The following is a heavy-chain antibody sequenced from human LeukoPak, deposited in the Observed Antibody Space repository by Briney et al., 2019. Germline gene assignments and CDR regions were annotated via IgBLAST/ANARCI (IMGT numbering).Heavy chain of an antibody. Sequence: GGSLRLSCAASAFTFSSYSMNWVRQAPGKGLEWVSYISSSGSTTYYADSVKGRFTVSRDNAKNSLYLQMNSLRAEDTAVYYCASYCSTTSCYAVDYWGQGTLVTVSS. V-gene: IGHV3-48*01. J-gene: IGHJ4*02. CDR3: ASYCSTTSCYAVDY. CDR2: ISSSGSTT. D-gene: IGHD2-2*01. CDR1: AFTFSSYS.